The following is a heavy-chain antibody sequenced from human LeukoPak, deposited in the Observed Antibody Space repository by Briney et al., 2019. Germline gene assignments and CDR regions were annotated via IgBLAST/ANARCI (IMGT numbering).Heavy chain of an antibody. Sequence: SETLSLTCTASGGSISSFYWSWIRQPPGKGLEWIGYIYYSGSTNYNPSLKSRVTISVDTSKNQFSLKLSSVTAADTAIYYCARQREYYESSGYYSFDYWGQGTLVTVSS. J-gene: IGHJ4*02. CDR3: ARQREYYESSGYYSFDY. CDR1: GGSISSFY. V-gene: IGHV4-59*08. D-gene: IGHD3-22*01. CDR2: IYYSGST.